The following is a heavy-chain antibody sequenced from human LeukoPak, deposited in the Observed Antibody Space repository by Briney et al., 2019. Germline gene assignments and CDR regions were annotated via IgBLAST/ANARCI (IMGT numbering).Heavy chain of an antibody. CDR3: ARVTGYMTEDFFDY. D-gene: IGHD6-13*01. CDR2: INHSGST. Sequence: SETLSLTCAVYGGSFSGYYWSWIRQPPGKGLEWIGEINHSGSTNYNPSLKSRVTISVDTSRNQFSLRLSSVTAADTAVYYCARVTGYMTEDFFDYWGQGTLVTVSS. CDR1: GGSFSGYY. J-gene: IGHJ4*02. V-gene: IGHV4-34*01.